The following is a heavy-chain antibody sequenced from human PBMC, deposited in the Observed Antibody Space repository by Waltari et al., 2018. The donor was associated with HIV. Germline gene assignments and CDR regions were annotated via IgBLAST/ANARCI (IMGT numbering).Heavy chain of an antibody. Sequence: QLQPCVSGLLKPSETLSRPCSVYSESSSASTWSCIGKPPGKGLEWIAEVNHGGSTNYNPSLQSRVPISVDTSKKQFSLRLTSVTAADTASYYCARMPILGYGIYTFDSWGLGALVTVS. D-gene: IGHD6-13*01. CDR3: ARMPILGYGIYTFDS. CDR1: SESSSAST. J-gene: IGHJ4*02. V-gene: IGHV4-34*01. CDR2: VNHGGST.